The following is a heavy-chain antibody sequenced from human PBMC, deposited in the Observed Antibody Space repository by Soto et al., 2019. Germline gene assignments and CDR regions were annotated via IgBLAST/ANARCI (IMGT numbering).Heavy chain of an antibody. CDR2: IYYSGST. V-gene: IGHV4-61*01. D-gene: IGHD2-15*01. J-gene: IGHJ5*02. Sequence: SETLSLTCTVSGVSVSSGSYCWSWLRLPPGKGLEWIGYIYYSGSTTYNPPIKSRVTISVDTSKNQFSLKLSSVTAADTAVYYCARGDVVVVAAPWFDPWGQGTLVSVSS. CDR3: ARGDVVVVAAPWFDP. CDR1: GVSVSSGSYC.